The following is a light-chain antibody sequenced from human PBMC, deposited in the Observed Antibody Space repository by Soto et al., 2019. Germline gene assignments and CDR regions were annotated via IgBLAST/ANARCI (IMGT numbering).Light chain of an antibody. Sequence: EIVMTQSPATLSVSPGERGTLSCGASQSVSSNLAWYQQKPGQAPRLLIYGASTRATGIPARFSGSGSGTEFTLTISSLQSEDFAVYYCQQYNNWPPTFGQGTKVDI. J-gene: IGKJ1*01. V-gene: IGKV3-15*01. CDR1: QSVSSN. CDR2: GAS. CDR3: QQYNNWPPT.